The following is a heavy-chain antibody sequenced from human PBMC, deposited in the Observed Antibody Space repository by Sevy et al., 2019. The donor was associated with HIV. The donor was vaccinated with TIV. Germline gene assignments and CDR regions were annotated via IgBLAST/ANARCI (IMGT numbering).Heavy chain of an antibody. J-gene: IGHJ6*03. CDR3: AKGGGGHYDPDEIGYYFYYYNMEV. Sequence: GGSLRLSCAVSGFSFDSYGMTWVRQAPGKGLEWVSGISGSGTRTYYADSVKGRFSISRDNSKNRLYLQMNSLRSEDKGIYYWAKGGGGHYDPDEIGYYFYYYNMEVWGKGTTVTVSS. V-gene: IGHV3-23*01. CDR2: ISGSGTRT. D-gene: IGHD3-22*01. CDR1: GFSFDSYG.